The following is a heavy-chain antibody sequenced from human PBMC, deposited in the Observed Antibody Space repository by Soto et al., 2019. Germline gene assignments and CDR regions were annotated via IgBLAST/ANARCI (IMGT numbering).Heavy chain of an antibody. J-gene: IGHJ6*03. V-gene: IGHV4-59*01. D-gene: IGHD3-10*01. CDR1: GGSISSYH. CDR3: ARGRGYYGSGSYSNYYYYMDV. Sequence: LETLSLTCTVSGGSISSYHWSWIRQPPGKGLEWIGYIYYRGNTNYNPSLKSRVTISVDTSKNQFSLKLNSVTAADTAVYYCARGRGYYGSGSYSNYYYYMDVWGQGTTVTVSS. CDR2: IYYRGNT.